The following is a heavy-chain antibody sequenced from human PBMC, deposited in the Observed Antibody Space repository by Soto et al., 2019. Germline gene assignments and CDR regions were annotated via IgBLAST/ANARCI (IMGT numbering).Heavy chain of an antibody. D-gene: IGHD3-3*01. CDR1: GYSFTIYW. CDR3: ARIPKEGFLEWLLGGGMDV. Sequence: GESLKISCKGSGYSFTIYWIGWVRQMPGKGLEWMGIIYPGDSDTRYSPSFQGQVTISADKSISTAYLQWSSLKASDTATYYCARIPKEGFLEWLLGGGMDVWGQGTTVTVSS. V-gene: IGHV5-51*01. J-gene: IGHJ6*02. CDR2: IYPGDSDT.